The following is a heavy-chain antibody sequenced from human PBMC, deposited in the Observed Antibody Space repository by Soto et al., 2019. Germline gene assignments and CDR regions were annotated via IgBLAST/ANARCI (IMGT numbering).Heavy chain of an antibody. CDR3: ARGRRYYYYYGMDV. V-gene: IGHV1-8*01. CDR2: MHPNSGNT. Sequence: QVQLVQSGAEVKKPGASVKVSCKASGYTFTSYDINWVRQATGQGLEWMGWMHPNSGNTGYAQKFKGRVTMTRNTSISTAYMELSSLRSEDTAVYYCARGRRYYYYYGMDVWGQGTTVTVSS. CDR1: GYTFTSYD. J-gene: IGHJ6*02.